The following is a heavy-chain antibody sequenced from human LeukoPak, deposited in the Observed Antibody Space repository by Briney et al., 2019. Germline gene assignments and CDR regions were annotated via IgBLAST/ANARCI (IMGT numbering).Heavy chain of an antibody. V-gene: IGHV3-23*01. CDR2: ISGSGGST. CDR1: GFTFSSYA. J-gene: IGHJ4*02. D-gene: IGHD6-13*01. CDR3: AKDSSRTAAGTPYYFDY. Sequence: GGSLRPSCAASGFTFSSYAMSWVRQAPGKGLEWVSAISGSGGSTYYADSVKGRFTISRDNSKNTLYLQTNSLRAEDTAVYYCAKDSSRTAAGTPYYFDYWGQGTLVTVSS.